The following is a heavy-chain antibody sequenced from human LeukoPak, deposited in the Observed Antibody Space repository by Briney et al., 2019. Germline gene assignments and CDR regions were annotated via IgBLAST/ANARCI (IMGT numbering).Heavy chain of an antibody. Sequence: GASVKVSCKASGYTLTGYYMHWGRHAPGQGLEWMGWINPSSGGKKYAQKFQGRVTMTRDTSISTAYMELSRLRSDDTAVYYCARDRAVVVVAAILSYWGQGTLVTVSS. J-gene: IGHJ4*02. CDR1: GYTLTGYY. V-gene: IGHV1-2*02. CDR2: INPSSGGK. CDR3: ARDRAVVVVAAILSY. D-gene: IGHD2-15*01.